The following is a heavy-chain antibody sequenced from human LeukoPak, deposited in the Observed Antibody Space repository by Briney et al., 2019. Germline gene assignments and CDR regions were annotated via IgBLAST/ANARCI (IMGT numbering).Heavy chain of an antibody. CDR3: ARSINGLWFGL. Sequence: PGGSLRLSCAASGFTFSSYSMNWVRQAPGKGLEWVSSISDDSKYIYYADSVKGRFSISRDNAKRSLYLQMNSLRAEDTAVYYCARSINGLWFGLWGQGTLVTVSS. V-gene: IGHV3-21*01. D-gene: IGHD3-10*01. CDR2: ISDDSKYI. CDR1: GFTFSSYS. J-gene: IGHJ4*02.